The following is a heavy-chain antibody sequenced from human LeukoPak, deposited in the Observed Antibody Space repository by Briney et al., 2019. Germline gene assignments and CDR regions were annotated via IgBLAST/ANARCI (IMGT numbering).Heavy chain of an antibody. Sequence: GGSLRLSCAASGFTFSSYGMHWVRQAPGKGLEWVAFIRYDGSNKYYADSVKGRFTISRDNAKNSLYLQMNSLRAEDTAVYYCARDNYYDSTGYYYDWGQGTLVTVSS. CDR1: GFTFSSYG. D-gene: IGHD3-22*01. CDR2: IRYDGSNK. J-gene: IGHJ4*02. CDR3: ARDNYYDSTGYYYD. V-gene: IGHV3-30*02.